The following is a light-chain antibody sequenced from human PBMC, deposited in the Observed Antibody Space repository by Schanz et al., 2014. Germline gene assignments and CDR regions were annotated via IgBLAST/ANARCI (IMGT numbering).Light chain of an antibody. CDR1: SSNIGAGYV. CDR3: QSLDSSLSNSIV. CDR2: DNN. J-gene: IGLJ3*02. V-gene: IGLV1-40*01. Sequence: QSVLTQPPSVSGAPGQRVTISCTGSSSNIGAGYVVHWYQHLPGTAPKLLIYDNNNRPSGVPDRFSGSKSGTSASLAITGRQAEDEADYYCQSLDSSLSNSIVFGGGTKVTVL.